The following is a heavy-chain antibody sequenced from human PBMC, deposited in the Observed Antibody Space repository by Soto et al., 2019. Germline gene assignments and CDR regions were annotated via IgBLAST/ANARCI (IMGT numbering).Heavy chain of an antibody. CDR2: ISGSGGST. D-gene: IGHD2-2*01. CDR1: GFTFSSYA. CDR3: AKSRSYCSSTSCPAFNWFDP. J-gene: IGHJ5*02. Sequence: GGSLRLSCAASGFTFSSYAMSWVRQAPGKGLEWVSAISGSGGSTYYADSVKGRFTISRDNSKNTLYLQMNSLRAEDTAVYYCAKSRSYCSSTSCPAFNWFDPWGQGTLVTVSS. V-gene: IGHV3-23*01.